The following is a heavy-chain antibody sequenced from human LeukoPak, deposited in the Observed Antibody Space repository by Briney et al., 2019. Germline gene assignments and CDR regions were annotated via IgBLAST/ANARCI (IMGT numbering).Heavy chain of an antibody. J-gene: IGHJ4*02. CDR1: GYTFTSYD. CDR2: INPNSGGT. Sequence: ASVKVSCKASGYTFTSYDINWVRQAPGQGLEWMGWINPNSGGTNYAQKFQGRVTMTRDTSISTAYMELSRLRSDDTAVYYCARARDSYNYGADYWGQGTLVTVSS. V-gene: IGHV1-2*02. D-gene: IGHD5-24*01. CDR3: ARARDSYNYGADY.